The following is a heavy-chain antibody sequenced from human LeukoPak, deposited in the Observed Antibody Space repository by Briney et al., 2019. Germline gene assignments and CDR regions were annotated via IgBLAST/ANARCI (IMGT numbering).Heavy chain of an antibody. D-gene: IGHD3-10*01. CDR2: ITSKTDGGTT. V-gene: IGHV3-15*01. CDR3: TTASQYYYGSGSYTRIGY. J-gene: IGHJ4*02. Sequence: PGGSLRLSCAASGFTFSSYWMHWVRQAPGKGLEWVGRITSKTDGGTTDYAAPVKGRFTISRDDSTNTLYLQMNSLKTEDTAVYYCTTASQYYYGSGSYTRIGYWGQGTLVTVSS. CDR1: GFTFSSYW.